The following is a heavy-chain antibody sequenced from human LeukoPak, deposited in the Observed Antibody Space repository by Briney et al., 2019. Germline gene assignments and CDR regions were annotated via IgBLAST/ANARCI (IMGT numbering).Heavy chain of an antibody. J-gene: IGHJ4*02. CDR1: GGSISSYY. CDR2: FYTSGST. D-gene: IGHD3-22*01. V-gene: IGHV4-4*07. CDR3: ARDWWPNYDSSGPGGGDFDY. Sequence: PSETLSLTCTVSGGSISSYYWSWIRQPAGKGLEWIGRFYTSGSTNYNPSLKSRVTISVDTSKNQFSLKLSSVTAADTAVYYCARDWWPNYDSSGPGGGDFDYWGQGTLVTVSS.